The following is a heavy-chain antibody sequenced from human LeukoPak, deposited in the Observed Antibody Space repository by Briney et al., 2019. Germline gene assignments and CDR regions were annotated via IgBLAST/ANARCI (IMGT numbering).Heavy chain of an antibody. V-gene: IGHV3-23*01. CDR2: ISGSGGST. Sequence: GGSLRLPCAASGFTFSSYAMSWVRQAPGKGLEWVSGISGSGGSTYYADSVKGRFTVFRDNSKNTLYLQMNSLRAEDTAVYHCANGWSPDYWGRGTLVTVSS. CDR3: ANGWSPDY. J-gene: IGHJ4*02. D-gene: IGHD2-15*01. CDR1: GFTFSSYA.